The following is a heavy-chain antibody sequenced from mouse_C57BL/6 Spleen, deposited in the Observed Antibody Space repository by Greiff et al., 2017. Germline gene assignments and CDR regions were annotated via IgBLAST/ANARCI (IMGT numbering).Heavy chain of an antibody. J-gene: IGHJ3*01. CDR2: IDPTDSYT. Sequence: QVQLQQPGAELVKPGASVKLSCKASGYTFTSYWMQWVKQRPGQGLEWIGEIDPTDSYTNYNQKFKGKATVTVDTPSSTAYMQLSSLTSEDSAVYYCARKGSSGYAYWGQGTLVTVSA. D-gene: IGHD3-2*02. CDR3: ARKGSSGYAY. CDR1: GYTFTSYW. V-gene: IGHV1-50*01.